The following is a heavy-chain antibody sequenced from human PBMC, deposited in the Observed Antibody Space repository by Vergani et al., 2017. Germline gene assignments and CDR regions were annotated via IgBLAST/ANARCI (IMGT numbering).Heavy chain of an antibody. CDR1: GFTFSSYG. CDR3: ARDWGLYCSSTSCFNELDY. CDR2: ISYDGSNK. Sequence: VQLVESGGGVVQPGRSLRLSCAASGFTFSSYGMHWVRQAPGKGLEWVAVISYDGSNKYYADSVKGRFTISRDNSKNTLYLQMNSLRAEDTAVYYCARDWGLYCSSTSCFNELDYWGQGTLVTVSS. V-gene: IGHV3-30*03. J-gene: IGHJ4*02. D-gene: IGHD2-2*01.